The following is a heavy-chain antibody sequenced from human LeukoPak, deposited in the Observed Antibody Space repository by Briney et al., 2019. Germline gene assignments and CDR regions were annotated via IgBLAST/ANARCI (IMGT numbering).Heavy chain of an antibody. CDR2: IYYSGST. D-gene: IGHD3-22*01. V-gene: IGHV4-59*08. CDR1: GGSISSYY. Sequence: PSETLSLTCTVSGGSISSYYWSWIRQPPGKGLEWIGYIYYSGSTNYNPSLKSRVTISVDTSKNQFSLKLSSVTAADTAVYYCAPDYDSSGLFDYWGQGTLVTVSS. J-gene: IGHJ4*02. CDR3: APDYDSSGLFDY.